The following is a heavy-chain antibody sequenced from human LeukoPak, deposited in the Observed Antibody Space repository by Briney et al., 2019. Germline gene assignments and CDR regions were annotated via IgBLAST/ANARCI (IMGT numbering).Heavy chain of an antibody. CDR3: ARVQQWLTGFDY. V-gene: IGHV4-59*01. Sequence: SETLSLTCTVSGGSISSYYWSWIRQPPGKGLEWIGYIYYSGSTNYNPSLKSRLTISVDTSKNQFSLRLNSVTAADTAVYYCARVQQWLTGFDYWGQGTLVTVSS. CDR1: GGSISSYY. J-gene: IGHJ4*02. CDR2: IYYSGST. D-gene: IGHD6-19*01.